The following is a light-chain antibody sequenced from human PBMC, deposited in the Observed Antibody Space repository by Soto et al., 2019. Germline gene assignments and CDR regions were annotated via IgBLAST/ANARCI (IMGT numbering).Light chain of an antibody. Sequence: QSVLTQPASVSGSPGQSITISCTGTSGDIGAYKYVSWYQQHPGRAPKLMIFDVTNRPSGVSNRFSGSKSGNTASLTISGLQADDEADYYCSSYTISSTFVFGTGTKVTVL. CDR1: SGDIGAYKY. V-gene: IGLV2-14*03. J-gene: IGLJ1*01. CDR2: DVT. CDR3: SSYTISSTFV.